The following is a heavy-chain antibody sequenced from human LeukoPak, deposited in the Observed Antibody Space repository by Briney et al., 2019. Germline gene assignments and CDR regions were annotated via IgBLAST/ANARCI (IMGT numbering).Heavy chain of an antibody. V-gene: IGHV3-74*01. J-gene: IGHJ6*02. CDR3: ARGQYAMDV. CDR2: ISSDGSTT. CDR1: GFTFNTYW. Sequence: PGGSLRLSCVASGFTFNTYWIHWVRHAPGKGLVWVSRISSDGSTTSSADSVKGRFTISRDNAKNTLSLQMSSLRAEDTAVYYCARGQYAMDVWGQGTTVTVSS.